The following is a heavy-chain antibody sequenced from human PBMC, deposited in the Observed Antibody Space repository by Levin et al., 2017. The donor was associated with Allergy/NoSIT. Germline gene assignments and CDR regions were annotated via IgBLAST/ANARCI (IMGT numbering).Heavy chain of an antibody. CDR2: IYSGGST. D-gene: IGHD1-26*01. CDR3: ARATTRYYYYGMDV. CDR1: GFTVSSNY. V-gene: IGHV3-53*01. J-gene: IGHJ6*02. Sequence: GGSLRLSCAASGFTVSSNYMSWVRQAPGKGLEWVSVIYSGGSTYYADSVKGRFTISRDNSKNTLYLQMNSLRAEDTAVYYCARATTRYYYYGMDVWGQGTTVTVSS.